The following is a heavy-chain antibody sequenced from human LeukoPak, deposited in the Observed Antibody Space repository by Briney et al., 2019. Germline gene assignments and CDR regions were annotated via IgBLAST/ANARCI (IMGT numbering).Heavy chain of an antibody. Sequence: GGSLRLSCAASGFTFSSYGMHWVRQAPGKGLEWVAVISYGGSNKYYADSVKGRFTISRDNSKNTLYLQMNSLRAEDTAVYYCAKVNQGLDYWGQGTLVTVSS. CDR1: GFTFSSYG. CDR3: AKVNQGLDY. CDR2: ISYGGSNK. V-gene: IGHV3-30*18. J-gene: IGHJ4*02.